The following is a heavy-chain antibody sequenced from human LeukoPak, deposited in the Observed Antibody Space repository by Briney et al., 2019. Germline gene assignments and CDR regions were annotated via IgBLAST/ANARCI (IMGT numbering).Heavy chain of an antibody. V-gene: IGHV3-23*01. CDR1: GFAFGNYG. J-gene: IGHJ3*01. CDR2: LTGSRGTT. D-gene: IGHD4-17*01. Sequence: GGSLRLSCTGSGFAFGNYGMTRVRQPPGQGLEWVSPLTGSRGTTRYTDYVTGRLTISRDNSGNPLFLQMNSLRAEDTALYYCAKDPNGDYLGAFDFWGPGTLVTVSS. CDR3: AKDPNGDYLGAFDF.